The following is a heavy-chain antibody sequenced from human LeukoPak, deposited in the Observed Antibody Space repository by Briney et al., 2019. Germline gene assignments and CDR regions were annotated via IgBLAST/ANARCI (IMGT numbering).Heavy chain of an antibody. CDR2: MNPNSGNT. Sequence: ASVKVSCKAFGYTFSSYDINWVRQATGQGLEWMGWMNPNSGNTGYAQKFLGRVTMTRNTSISTAYMELSSLRSEDTAVYYCARASAVAGSVDYWGQGTLVTVSS. J-gene: IGHJ4*02. CDR1: GYTFSSYD. D-gene: IGHD6-19*01. V-gene: IGHV1-8*01. CDR3: ARASAVAGSVDY.